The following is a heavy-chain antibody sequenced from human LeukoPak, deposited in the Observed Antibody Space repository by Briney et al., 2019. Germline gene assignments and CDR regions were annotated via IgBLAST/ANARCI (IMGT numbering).Heavy chain of an antibody. V-gene: IGHV1-18*01. CDR2: SSAYNGDG. J-gene: IGHJ6*03. CDR3: ARGGPWVVATINDYYLDV. D-gene: IGHD5-24*01. Sequence: ASVKVSCQASGYNFITIATSWVRQAPGQGLEWMGWSSAYNGDGNFVQKFQGRVTMTTDTSTNTAYMELRCLRYDDTAVYYCARGGPWVVATINDYYLDVWGKGTTVTVSS. CDR1: GYNFITIA.